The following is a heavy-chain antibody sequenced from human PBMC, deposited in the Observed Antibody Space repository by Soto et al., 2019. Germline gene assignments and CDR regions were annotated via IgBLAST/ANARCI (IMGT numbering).Heavy chain of an antibody. V-gene: IGHV1-69*13. CDR2: IMPFFGSG. CDR3: ARDRAGYYSHFVY. D-gene: IGHD3-22*01. Sequence: SVKVSCKALRGTFTNYSFSWVRQAPGQGLEWKGGIMPFFGSGNYAQKFQGRINITADESTSSVYLELTSLRSEDTAVYYCARDRAGYYSHFVYWGQGTLVTVSS. J-gene: IGHJ4*02. CDR1: RGTFTNYS.